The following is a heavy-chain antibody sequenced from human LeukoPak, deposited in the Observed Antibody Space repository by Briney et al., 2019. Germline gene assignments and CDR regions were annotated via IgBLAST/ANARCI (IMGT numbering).Heavy chain of an antibody. CDR1: GFTVSSNY. V-gene: IGHV3-53*05. D-gene: IGHD1-1*01. Sequence: GGSLRLSCAASGFTVSSNYMSWVRQAPGKGLEWVSVIYSGGSTYYADSVKGRFTTSRDNSKNTVYLQMNSLRAEDTAMYYCARVITRNDVVLDYWGQGTLVTVSS. CDR2: IYSGGST. CDR3: ARVITRNDVVLDY. J-gene: IGHJ4*02.